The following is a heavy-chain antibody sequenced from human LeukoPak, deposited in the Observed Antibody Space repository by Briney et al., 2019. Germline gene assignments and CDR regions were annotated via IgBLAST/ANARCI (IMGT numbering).Heavy chain of an antibody. J-gene: IGHJ6*03. CDR3: ARQGSFYYYYYMDV. CDR2: VYYSGTT. V-gene: IGHV4-39*01. Sequence: SETLSLTCSVSGDSVNSNTYYWGWIRQSPGRGLEWIGNVYYSGTTYYNPSLESGVTISADTSRNQFSLRLNSVTVADTAIYYCARQGSFYYYYYMDVWGKGTTVTVSS. D-gene: IGHD3-10*01. CDR1: GDSVNSNTYY.